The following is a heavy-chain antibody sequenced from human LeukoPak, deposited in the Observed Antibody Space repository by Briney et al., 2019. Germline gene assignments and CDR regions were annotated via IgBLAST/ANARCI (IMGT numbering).Heavy chain of an antibody. Sequence: GGSLRLSCAASGFTFDDYGMSWVRHAPGKGLEWVSGINWNGGSTGYADSVKGRFTISRDNAKNSLYLQMNSLRAEDTALYHCARRTGLGAFDIWGQGTMVTVSS. J-gene: IGHJ3*02. CDR2: INWNGGST. V-gene: IGHV3-20*01. D-gene: IGHD7-27*01. CDR1: GFTFDDYG. CDR3: ARRTGLGAFDI.